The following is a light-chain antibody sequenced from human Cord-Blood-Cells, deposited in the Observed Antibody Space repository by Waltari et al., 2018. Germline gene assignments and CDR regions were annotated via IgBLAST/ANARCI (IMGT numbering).Light chain of an antibody. CDR2: DAS. J-gene: IGKJ3*01. V-gene: IGKV1-33*01. CDR1: QDISNY. Sequence: DIQMTKSPSSLSASVGDRVTITCQASQDISNYLNWYQQKPGQAPKLLIYDASNLETGVPSRFSGSGSGTDFTFTISSLQPEDIATYYCQQYDNLLTFGPGTKVDIK. CDR3: QQYDNLLT.